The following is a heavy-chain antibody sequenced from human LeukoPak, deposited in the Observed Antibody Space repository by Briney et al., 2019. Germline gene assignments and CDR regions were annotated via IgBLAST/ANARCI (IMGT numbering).Heavy chain of an antibody. J-gene: IGHJ5*02. D-gene: IGHD6-13*01. Sequence: SETLSLTCSVSGGSISSSSSYWGWIRQPPGKGLEWIGSIYYSGSSFDNPALKSRVTISVDTSKNQFSLKLSSVTAADTAVYYCARRPPPNRPYSSSWYGTYNWFDPWGQGTLVTVSS. V-gene: IGHV4-39*01. CDR2: IYYSGSS. CDR3: ARRPPPNRPYSSSWYGTYNWFDP. CDR1: GGSISSSSSY.